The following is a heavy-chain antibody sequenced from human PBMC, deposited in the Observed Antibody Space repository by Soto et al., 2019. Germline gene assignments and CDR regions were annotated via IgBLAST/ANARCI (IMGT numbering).Heavy chain of an antibody. J-gene: IGHJ4*02. CDR2: ISGSGGGT. CDR1: GYTFSSFD. CDR3: AHRTGFDY. V-gene: IGHV3-23*01. Sequence: GGSLRLSCAVSGYTFSSFDMSWVRQAPGKGLEWVSTISGSGGGTNYADSVKGRFTISRDISTYTVYLQMNSLRAEDTAVYYCAHRTGFDYWGQGALAPSPQ.